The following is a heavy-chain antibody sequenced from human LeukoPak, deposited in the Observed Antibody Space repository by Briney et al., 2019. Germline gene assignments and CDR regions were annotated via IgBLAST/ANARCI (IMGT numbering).Heavy chain of an antibody. D-gene: IGHD1-1*01. J-gene: IGHJ3*02. CDR1: GDSISSYH. V-gene: IGHV4-59*01. CDR3: ARRVARTGIYAFDI. CDR2: IYYSGST. Sequence: SETLSLTCTVSGDSISSYHWGWVRQPPGMGLEWIGYIYYSGSTNYNPSLKSRVTISVDMSKDQFSLKLSSVTAADTAVYYCARRVARTGIYAFDIWGQGTMVTVSS.